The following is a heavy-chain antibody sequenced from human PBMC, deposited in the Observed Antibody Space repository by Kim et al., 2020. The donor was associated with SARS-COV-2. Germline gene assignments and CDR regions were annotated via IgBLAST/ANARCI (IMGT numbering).Heavy chain of an antibody. Sequence: GESLKISCKGSGYSFTSYWIGWVRQMPGKGLEWMGTIYPGDSDTRYSPSFQGQVTISADKSISTAYLQWSSLKASDTAMYYCARIPYCGGDCYPFDPWGQGTLVTVSS. CDR1: GYSFTSYW. CDR3: ARIPYCGGDCYPFDP. J-gene: IGHJ5*02. D-gene: IGHD2-21*02. V-gene: IGHV5-51*01. CDR2: IYPGDSDT.